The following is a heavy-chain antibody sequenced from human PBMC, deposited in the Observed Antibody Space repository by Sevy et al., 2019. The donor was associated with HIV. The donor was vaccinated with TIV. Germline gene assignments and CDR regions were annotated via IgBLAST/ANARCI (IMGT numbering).Heavy chain of an antibody. V-gene: IGHV1-18*01. J-gene: IGHJ5*02. CDR1: GYVFTSSG. Sequence: ASVTVSCKASGYVFTSSGVSWVRQAPGQGLEWMGWISTYNGNTNYAQKFQGRVTMTTDTSTSTAYMELRSLRSDDTAVYYCARVRAKVPNSLNWFDPWGQGTLVTVSS. D-gene: IGHD2-15*01. CDR3: ARVRAKVPNSLNWFDP. CDR2: ISTYNGNT.